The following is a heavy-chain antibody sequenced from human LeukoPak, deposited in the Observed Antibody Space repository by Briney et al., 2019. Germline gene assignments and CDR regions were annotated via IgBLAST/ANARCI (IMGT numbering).Heavy chain of an antibody. CDR1: GFTFSNYA. J-gene: IGHJ4*02. V-gene: IGHV3-23*01. D-gene: IGHD3-16*01. CDR2: FSASGANT. Sequence: TGGSLRLSCAASGFTFSNYAMSWVRQAPRKGPEWLSTFSASGANTYYADSVRGRFTISRDNSKDTLYLRMDGLRAEDTAFYYCARSPLSTLKSFDSWGQGTLVSVSS. CDR3: ARSPLSTLKSFDS.